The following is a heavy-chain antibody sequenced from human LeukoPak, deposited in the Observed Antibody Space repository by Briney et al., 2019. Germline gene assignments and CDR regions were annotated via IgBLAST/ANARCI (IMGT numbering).Heavy chain of an antibody. V-gene: IGHV4-4*07. CDR2: IYTSGST. J-gene: IGHJ6*03. CDR3: AREGYYYDSSGYYGYYYYMDV. D-gene: IGHD3-22*01. CDR1: GGSISSYY. Sequence: PSETLSLTCTVSGGSISSYYWSWIRQPAGKGLESIGRIYTSGSTNYNPSLKSRVTMSVDTSKNQFSLKLSSVTAADTAVYYCAREGYYYDSSGYYGYYYYMDVWGKGTTVTVSS.